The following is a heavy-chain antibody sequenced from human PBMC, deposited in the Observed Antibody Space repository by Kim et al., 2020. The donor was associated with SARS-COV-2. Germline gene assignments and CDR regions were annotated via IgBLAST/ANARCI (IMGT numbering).Heavy chain of an antibody. D-gene: IGHD1-1*01. V-gene: IGHV4-39*01. Sequence: SETLSLTCIVSGGSISSSSYYWGWIRQPPGKGLEWIGRIYYSGSTYYNPSLKNRVTISVDTSKNQFSLKLSSVTAADTAVYYCARHHDWNLDYWGQGTLVTVSS. J-gene: IGHJ4*02. CDR3: ARHHDWNLDY. CDR2: IYYSGST. CDR1: GGSISSSSYY.